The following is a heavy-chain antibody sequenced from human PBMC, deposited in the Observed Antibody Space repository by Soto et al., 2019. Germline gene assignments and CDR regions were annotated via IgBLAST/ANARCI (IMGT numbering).Heavy chain of an antibody. V-gene: IGHV4-31*03. CDR2: IYYSGST. CDR1: GGSISSGGYY. CDR3: ARASYSNYVS. D-gene: IGHD4-4*01. Sequence: SETLSLTCTVSGGSISSGGYYWSWIRQHPGKGLEWIGYIYYSGSTYYNPSLKSRVTISVDTSKNQFSLKLSSVTAADTAVYYCARASYSNYVSWGQGTLVTVSS. J-gene: IGHJ5*02.